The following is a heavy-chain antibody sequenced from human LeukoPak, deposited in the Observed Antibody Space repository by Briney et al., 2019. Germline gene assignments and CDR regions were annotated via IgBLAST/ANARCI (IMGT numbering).Heavy chain of an antibody. V-gene: IGHV1-69*13. CDR2: IIPIFGTA. D-gene: IGHD3-9*01. J-gene: IGHJ4*02. CDR1: GGTFSSYA. Sequence: SVKVSCKASGGTFSSYAISWVRQAPGQGLEWMGRIIPIFGTANYAQKFQGRVTITADESTSTAYMELSSLRSEDTAVYYCASLGYNDILTGYYVTYFDYWGQGTLVTVSS. CDR3: ASLGYNDILTGYYVTYFDY.